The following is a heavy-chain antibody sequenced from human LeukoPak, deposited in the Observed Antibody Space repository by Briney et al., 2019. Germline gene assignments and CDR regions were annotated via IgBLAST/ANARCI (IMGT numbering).Heavy chain of an antibody. CDR2: IGGRSRTI. CDR1: GFTFSSYW. Sequence: PGGSLRLSCAASGFTFSSYWMSWVRQAPGKGLEWISYIGGRSRTIYYADSVKGRFTISRDNAKSSLYLQMNSLRAVDTAVYYCVRETYYFDYWGQGTLATVSS. CDR3: VRETYYFDY. V-gene: IGHV3-48*04. J-gene: IGHJ4*02.